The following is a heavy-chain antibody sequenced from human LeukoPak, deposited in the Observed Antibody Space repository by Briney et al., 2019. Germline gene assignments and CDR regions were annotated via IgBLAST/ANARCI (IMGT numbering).Heavy chain of an antibody. D-gene: IGHD3-10*01. CDR2: ISAYNGNT. CDR1: GYTFTSYG. CDR3: ARDSPVLLENWFDP. V-gene: IGHV1-18*01. J-gene: IGHJ5*02. Sequence: ASVKVSCKASGYTFTSYGISWVRQAPGQGLEWMGWISAYNGNTNYAQKLQGRVTMTTDKSTSTAYMELRSLRSDDTAVYYCARDSPVLLENWFDPWGQGTLVTVSS.